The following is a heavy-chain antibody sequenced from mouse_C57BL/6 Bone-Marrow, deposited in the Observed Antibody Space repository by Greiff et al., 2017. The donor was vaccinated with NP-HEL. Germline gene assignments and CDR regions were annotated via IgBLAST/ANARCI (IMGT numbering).Heavy chain of an antibody. D-gene: IGHD2-5*01. Sequence: QVQLKQPGAELVRPGSSVKLSCKASGYTFTSYWMPWVKQRPIQGLEWIGNIDPSDSETHYNQKFKDKATLTVDKSSSTAYMQLSSLTSEDSAVYDCARRDYSNYFYWYVDVWGTGTTVTVSS. CDR3: ARRDYSNYFYWYVDV. V-gene: IGHV1-52*01. J-gene: IGHJ1*03. CDR1: GYTFTSYW. CDR2: IDPSDSET.